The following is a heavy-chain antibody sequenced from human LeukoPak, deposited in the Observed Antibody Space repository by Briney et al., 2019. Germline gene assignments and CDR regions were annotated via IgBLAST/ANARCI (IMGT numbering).Heavy chain of an antibody. J-gene: IGHJ4*02. V-gene: IGHV5-51*01. Sequence: PGESLKISCKGSGYIFANYWIGWVRQMPGKGLECLGVVYPGDSDTRYSPSFQGQVTISADKSISTAYQQWSSLKASDTAMYYCARLGGSIAARPKHFDYWGQGTLVTVSS. CDR3: ARLGGSIAARPKHFDY. CDR1: GYIFANYW. D-gene: IGHD6-6*01. CDR2: VYPGDSDT.